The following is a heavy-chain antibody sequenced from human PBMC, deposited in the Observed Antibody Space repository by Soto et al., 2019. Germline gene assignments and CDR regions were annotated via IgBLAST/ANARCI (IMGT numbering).Heavy chain of an antibody. Sequence: QVQLVQSAAEVKKPGASVKVSCKASGYTFTSYGISWVRQAPGQGLECMGWISAYNGKTNYAQKLQGRVTMTPATSTSTAYMELRSLRADDTAVYYCARLLGAPNWFDPWGQGTLVTVSS. CDR2: ISAYNGKT. CDR3: ARLLGAPNWFDP. V-gene: IGHV1-18*01. J-gene: IGHJ5*02. CDR1: GYTFTSYG. D-gene: IGHD3-10*01.